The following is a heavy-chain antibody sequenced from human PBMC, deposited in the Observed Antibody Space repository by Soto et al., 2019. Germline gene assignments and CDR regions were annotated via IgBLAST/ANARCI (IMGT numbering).Heavy chain of an antibody. CDR2: IYWDDDK. CDR3: AHSLIGYYYDSSGSNWFDP. V-gene: IGHV2-5*02. D-gene: IGHD3-22*01. Sequence: QITLKESGPTLVKPTQTLTLTCTFSGFSLSTSGVGVGWIRQPPGKALEWLALIYWDDDKRYSPSMKSRLNITKDTSKNQVVLTMTNMDPVDTASYYCAHSLIGYYYDSSGSNWFDPWGQGTLVTVSS. J-gene: IGHJ5*02. CDR1: GFSLSTSGVG.